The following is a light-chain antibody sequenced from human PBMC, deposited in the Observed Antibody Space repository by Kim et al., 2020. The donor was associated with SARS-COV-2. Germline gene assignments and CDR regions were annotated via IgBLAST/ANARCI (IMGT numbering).Light chain of an antibody. CDR1: QSVSSN. CDR3: QQYNNWHLT. Sequence: EIVMTHSPGALSVSPGERVTLSCRASQSVSSNLAWYEQKAGQTPRLVMYDASTRATGIPARFSGSGFGTEFTLTIGSLQSEDFAVYYCQQYNNWHLTFGQGTRLEIK. J-gene: IGKJ5*01. V-gene: IGKV3D-15*01. CDR2: DAS.